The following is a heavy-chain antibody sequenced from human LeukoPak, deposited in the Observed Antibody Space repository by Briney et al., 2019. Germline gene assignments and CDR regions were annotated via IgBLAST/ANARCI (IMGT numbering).Heavy chain of an antibody. J-gene: IGHJ6*02. V-gene: IGHV1-8*01. Sequence: GPSVKVSCKASGYTFTSYDINWVRQATGQGLEWMGWMNPNSGNTGYAQKFQGRVTMTRNTSISTVYMELSSLRSEDTAVYYCARGGAVALGYYYYYGMDVWGQGTTVTVSS. CDR3: ARGGAVALGYYYYYGMDV. D-gene: IGHD6-19*01. CDR1: GYTFTSYD. CDR2: MNPNSGNT.